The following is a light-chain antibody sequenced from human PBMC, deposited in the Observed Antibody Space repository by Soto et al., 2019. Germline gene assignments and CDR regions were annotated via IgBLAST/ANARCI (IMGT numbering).Light chain of an antibody. CDR3: QQYGNSPPYT. Sequence: EIVLTQSPGTLSLSPGERATHSCRASQSVSSTYLAWYQLKPGQPPRLLIYAASSRATGIPDRFSGSGSGTDFTLTISRVEPEDVAVFYCQQYGNSPPYTFGPGTKLEIK. CDR1: QSVSSTY. V-gene: IGKV3-20*01. J-gene: IGKJ2*01. CDR2: AAS.